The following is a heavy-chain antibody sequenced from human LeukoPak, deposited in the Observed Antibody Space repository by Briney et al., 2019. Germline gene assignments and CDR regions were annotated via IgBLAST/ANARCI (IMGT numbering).Heavy chain of an antibody. Sequence: PSQTLSLTCTVSGGSISSGGYYWSWIRQHPGKGLEWIGYIYYSGSTYYNPSLKSRVTISVDTSKNQFSLKLSSVTAADTAVYYCARENLDTAMVASDYYYGMDVWGQGTTVTVSS. V-gene: IGHV4-31*03. CDR3: ARENLDTAMVASDYYYGMDV. D-gene: IGHD5-18*01. CDR1: GGSISSGGYY. J-gene: IGHJ6*02. CDR2: IYYSGST.